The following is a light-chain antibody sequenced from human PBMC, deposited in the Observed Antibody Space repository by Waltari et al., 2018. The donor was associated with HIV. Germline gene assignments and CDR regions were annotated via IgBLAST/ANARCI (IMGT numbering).Light chain of an antibody. J-gene: IGKJ2*01. Sequence: DIQITQSPSSLSASVGDRVTITCPSSQNILSYLNWYQQKPVKAAKLLIYGAATLQGGVPARGSGSGSGTDFTLSMGCLQPEDFATYFSQQSYSAPYTCGQGTKLEI. CDR2: GAA. CDR1: QNILSY. V-gene: IGKV1-39*01. CDR3: QQSYSAPYT.